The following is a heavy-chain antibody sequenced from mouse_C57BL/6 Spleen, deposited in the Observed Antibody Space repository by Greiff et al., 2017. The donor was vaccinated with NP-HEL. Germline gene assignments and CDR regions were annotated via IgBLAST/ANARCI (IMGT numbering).Heavy chain of an antibody. CDR2: IYPGSGST. Sequence: QVQLQQSGAELVKPGASVKMSCKASGYTFTSYWITWVKQRPGQGLEWIGDIYPGSGSTNYNEKFKSKATLTADTSSSTAYMQLSSLTSEDSAVYYCARLTVVAKNAMDYWGQGTSVTVSS. J-gene: IGHJ4*01. V-gene: IGHV1-55*01. CDR3: ARLTVVAKNAMDY. CDR1: GYTFTSYW. D-gene: IGHD1-1*01.